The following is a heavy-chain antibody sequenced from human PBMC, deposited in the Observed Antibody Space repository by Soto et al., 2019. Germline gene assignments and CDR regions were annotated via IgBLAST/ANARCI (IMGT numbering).Heavy chain of an antibody. CDR3: AREGKSRMEYYYYYYMDV. CDR2: IWYDGSNK. CDR1: GFTFSSYG. Sequence: QPGGSLRLSCAASGFTFSSYGMHWVRQAPGKGLEWVAVIWYDGSNKYYADSVKGRFTISRDNSKNTLYLQMNSLRAEDTAVYYCAREGKSRMEYYYYYYMDVWGKGTTVTVSS. D-gene: IGHD3-3*01. J-gene: IGHJ6*03. V-gene: IGHV3-33*01.